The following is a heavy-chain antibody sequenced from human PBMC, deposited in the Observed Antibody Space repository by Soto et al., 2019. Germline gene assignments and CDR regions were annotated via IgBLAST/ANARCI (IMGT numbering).Heavy chain of an antibody. CDR3: ARNYGDSFDY. V-gene: IGHV4-59*08. J-gene: IGHJ4*02. CDR2: IYYSGST. D-gene: IGHD4-17*01. Sequence: QMQLQESGPGLVKPSETLSLTCTVSGGSISSYYWSWIRQPPGKGLEWIGYIYYSGSTNYNPSLKDRVTMSVDTSKNQFSLKLSSVTAADTAVYYCARNYGDSFDYWGQGTLVTVSS. CDR1: GGSISSYY.